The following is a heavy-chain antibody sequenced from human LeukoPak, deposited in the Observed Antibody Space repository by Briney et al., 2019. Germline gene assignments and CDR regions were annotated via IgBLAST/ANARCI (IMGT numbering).Heavy chain of an antibody. Sequence: GGSLRLSCAASGFTDITNEMPWVRQAPGKGLEWVSVLYSDGNTKYADSVQGRFTISRDNSKNTLYLEMNSLSPDDTAVYYCARGVGPLAANTLAYWGQGTLVTVSS. CDR1: GFTDITNE. CDR3: ARGVGPLAANTLAY. CDR2: LYSDGNT. D-gene: IGHD3-16*01. V-gene: IGHV3-53*01. J-gene: IGHJ4*02.